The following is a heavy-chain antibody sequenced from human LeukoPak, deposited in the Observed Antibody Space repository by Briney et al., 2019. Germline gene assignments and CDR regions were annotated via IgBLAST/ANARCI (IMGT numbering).Heavy chain of an antibody. J-gene: IGHJ3*02. D-gene: IGHD3-10*01. Sequence: TGGSLRLSCAASGFSFSRYSMNWVRQAPGKGLEWVPYIRSSRSTIYYADSVKGRFTISRDNAKKSLYLQMNSLRAEDTAVYYCARSWFGDDAFDIWGQGTMVTVSS. CDR3: ARSWFGDDAFDI. CDR1: GFSFSRYS. CDR2: IRSSRSTI. V-gene: IGHV3-48*01.